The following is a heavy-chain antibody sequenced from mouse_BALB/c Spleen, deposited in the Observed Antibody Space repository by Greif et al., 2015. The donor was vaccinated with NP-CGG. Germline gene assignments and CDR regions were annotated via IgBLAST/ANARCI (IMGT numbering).Heavy chain of an antibody. J-gene: IGHJ1*01. CDR1: GFTFSSFG. V-gene: IGHV5-17*02. CDR3: ARSDYSGSSYWYLDV. CDR2: ISSGSSTI. Sequence: EVQLVESGGGLVQPGGSRKLSCAASGFTFSSFGMHWVRQAPEKGLEWVAYISSGSSTIYYADTVKGRFTISRDNPKNTLLLQMASVRSEDTAMYYCARSDYSGSSYWYLDVWGAGTSVTVSS. D-gene: IGHD1-1*01.